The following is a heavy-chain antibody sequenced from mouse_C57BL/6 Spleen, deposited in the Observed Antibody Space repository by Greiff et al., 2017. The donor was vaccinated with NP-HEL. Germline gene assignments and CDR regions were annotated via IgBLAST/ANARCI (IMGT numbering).Heavy chain of an antibody. Sequence: QVQLQQPGAELVKPGASVKLSCKASGYTFTSYWMQWVKQRPGQGLEWIGEIDPSDSYTNYNPKFKGKATFTVDTSSRTAYMQRSSLTSEDSAVYYCAREEGHYGGFAYWGQGTLVTVSA. V-gene: IGHV1-50*01. D-gene: IGHD1-1*02. CDR3: AREEGHYGGFAY. CDR2: IDPSDSYT. J-gene: IGHJ3*01. CDR1: GYTFTSYW.